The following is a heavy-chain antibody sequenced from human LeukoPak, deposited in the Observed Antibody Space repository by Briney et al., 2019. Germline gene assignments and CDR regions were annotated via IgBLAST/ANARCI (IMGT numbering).Heavy chain of an antibody. D-gene: IGHD1-26*01. CDR3: AKDRLSGSSYLDY. V-gene: IGHV3-30*18. CDR2: ISYDGSNR. J-gene: IGHJ4*02. CDR1: GFTFSSYG. Sequence: GGSLRLSCVASGFTFSSYGMHWVRQAPGKGLEWEAFISYDGSNRYYVDSVKGRFTISRDNSKNTLYLQMNSLRAEDAAVYYCAKDRLSGSSYLDYWGQGTLVTVSS.